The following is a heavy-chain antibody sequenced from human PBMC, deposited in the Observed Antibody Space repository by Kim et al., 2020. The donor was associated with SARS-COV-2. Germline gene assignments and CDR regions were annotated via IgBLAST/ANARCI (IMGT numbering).Heavy chain of an antibody. CDR3: AKLYGPRHSSSYFDY. D-gene: IGHD3-10*01. CDR1: GFTFSDYG. Sequence: GGSLRLSCAASGFTFSDYGMHWGRQAPGKGLEWVAVISYDGLYTFYADSVKRRFTISRDNSKTTLYLEMNSLRAEDTAVYFCAKLYGPRHSSSYFDYCG. V-gene: IGHV3-30*18. J-gene: IGHJ4*01. CDR2: ISYDGLYT.